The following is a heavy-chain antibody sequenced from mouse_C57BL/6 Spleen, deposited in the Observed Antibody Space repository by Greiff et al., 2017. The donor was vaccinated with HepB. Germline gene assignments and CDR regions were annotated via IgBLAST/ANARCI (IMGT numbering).Heavy chain of an antibody. Sequence: EVKLVESGAELVRPGASVKLSCTASGFNIKDDYMHWVKQRPEQGLEWIGWIDPENGDTEYASKFQGKATITADTSSNTAYLQLSSLTSEDTAVYYCTPGGSYAMDYWGQGTSVTVSS. CDR2: IDPENGDT. V-gene: IGHV14-4*01. CDR3: TPGGSYAMDY. CDR1: GFNIKDDY. J-gene: IGHJ4*01.